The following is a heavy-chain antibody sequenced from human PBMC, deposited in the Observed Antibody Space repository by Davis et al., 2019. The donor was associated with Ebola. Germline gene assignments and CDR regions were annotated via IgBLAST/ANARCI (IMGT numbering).Heavy chain of an antibody. Sequence: GESLKISCAASKFTFNSYSMSWVRQAPGKGLEWVSYISSSSAAIFYADSVKGRFTISRDNSKNTLDLQMNSLRAEDTAVYYCARIVPDWYDSSGYPRNGRFDYWGQGTLVTVSS. CDR1: KFTFNSYS. CDR3: ARIVPDWYDSSGYPRNGRFDY. D-gene: IGHD3-22*01. J-gene: IGHJ4*02. V-gene: IGHV3-48*01. CDR2: ISSSSAAI.